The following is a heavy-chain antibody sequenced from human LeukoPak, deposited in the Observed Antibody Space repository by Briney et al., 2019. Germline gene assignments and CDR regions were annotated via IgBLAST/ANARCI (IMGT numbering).Heavy chain of an antibody. CDR3: AKDNWRTKDAFDI. CDR1: GFTFDDYA. Sequence: PGRSLRLSCAASGFTFDDYAMHWVRQAPGKGLEWVSGISWNSGSIGYADSVKGRFTISRDNAKNSLYLQMNSLRAEDTALYYCAKDNWRTKDAFDIWGQGTTVTVSS. CDR2: ISWNSGSI. D-gene: IGHD1/OR15-1a*01. V-gene: IGHV3-9*01. J-gene: IGHJ3*02.